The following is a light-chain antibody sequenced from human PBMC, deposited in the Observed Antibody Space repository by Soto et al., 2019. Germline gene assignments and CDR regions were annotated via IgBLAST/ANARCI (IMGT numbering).Light chain of an antibody. Sequence: DIQITQAPSTLSASVGDRVSITCRASQSVGNSLAWYQQRPGKAPKLLIFDASTLESGVPTKFSGSGSDTEFTFTISSLQPDDSATYYCQQYNTYGLTLGGGTKVDIK. CDR3: QQYNTYGLT. CDR2: DAS. J-gene: IGKJ4*02. CDR1: QSVGNS. V-gene: IGKV1-5*01.